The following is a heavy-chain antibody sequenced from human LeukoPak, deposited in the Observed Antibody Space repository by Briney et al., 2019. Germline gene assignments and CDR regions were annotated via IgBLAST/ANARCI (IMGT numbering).Heavy chain of an antibody. D-gene: IGHD3-3*01. V-gene: IGHV3-74*01. J-gene: IGHJ4*02. CDR3: ARDSVEWYIFDY. CDR1: GFTFSSYW. CDR2: TNRDGSSP. Sequence: GGSLRLSCAASGFTFSSYWMHWVRQAPGKGPLWVARTNRDGSSPAYADSVKGRFTISKDNAKNTLYLLMNSLRAEDTAVYYCARDSVEWYIFDYWGQGTLVTVSS.